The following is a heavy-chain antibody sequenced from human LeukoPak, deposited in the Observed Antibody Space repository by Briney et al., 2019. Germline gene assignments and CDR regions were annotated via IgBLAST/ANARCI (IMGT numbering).Heavy chain of an antibody. J-gene: IGHJ5*02. CDR1: GGSISSSNW. CDR2: IYHSGST. D-gene: IGHD2-15*01. Sequence: PSGTLSLTCAVSGGSISSSNWWSWVRQPPGKGLEWIGEIYHSGSTNYNPSLKSRVTISVDKSKNQFSLKLSSVTAADTAVYYCARDRYCSGGSCNWFDPWGQGTLVTVSS. V-gene: IGHV4-4*02. CDR3: ARDRYCSGGSCNWFDP.